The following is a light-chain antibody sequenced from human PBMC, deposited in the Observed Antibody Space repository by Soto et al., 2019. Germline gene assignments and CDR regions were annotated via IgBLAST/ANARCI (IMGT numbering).Light chain of an antibody. Sequence: EVVRRQSPATLSLSPGEGATLSCRASQGIGDTLAGYQHKPGQTHRLLIYDTSTRATGVPTRFSGSRSGAEFTLTINSRQSKDFAVYYCQPYNHWPLTFGGGTKVQIK. V-gene: IGKV3D-15*01. CDR2: DTS. CDR1: QGIGDT. J-gene: IGKJ4*01. CDR3: QPYNHWPLT.